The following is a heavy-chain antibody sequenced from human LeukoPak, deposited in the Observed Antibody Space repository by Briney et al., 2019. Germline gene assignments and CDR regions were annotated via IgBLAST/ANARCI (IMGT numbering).Heavy chain of an antibody. Sequence: SVKVSCKASGGTFSSYAISWVRQAPGQGLEWMGRIIPILGIANYAQKFQGRVTITADKSTSTAYMELRSLRSDDTAVYYCARGFVADTYYYDSSGYVDAFDIWGQGTMVTVSS. CDR3: ARGFVADTYYYDSSGYVDAFDI. J-gene: IGHJ3*02. V-gene: IGHV1-69*04. CDR1: GGTFSSYA. CDR2: IIPILGIA. D-gene: IGHD3-22*01.